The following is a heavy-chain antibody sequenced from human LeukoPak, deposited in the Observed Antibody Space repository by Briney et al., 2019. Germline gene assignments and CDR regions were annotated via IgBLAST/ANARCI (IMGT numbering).Heavy chain of an antibody. D-gene: IGHD6-19*01. CDR3: ARLRGVAGTRNWFDP. J-gene: IGHJ5*02. CDR1: GYTFTSYY. V-gene: IGHV1-46*01. Sequence: ASVKVSCKASGYTFTSYYTHWVRQAPGQGLEWMGIINPSGGSTSYAQKFQGRVTMTRDMSTSTVYMELSSLRSEDTAVYYCARLRGVAGTRNWFDPWGQGTLVTVSS. CDR2: INPSGGST.